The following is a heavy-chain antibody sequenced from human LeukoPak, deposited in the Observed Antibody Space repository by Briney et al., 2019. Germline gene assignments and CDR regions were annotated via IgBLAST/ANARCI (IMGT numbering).Heavy chain of an antibody. CDR1: GFTFSSYW. D-gene: IGHD5-18*01. CDR2: IKSDGSTK. CDR3: ARVVDTHFDY. J-gene: IGHJ4*02. V-gene: IGHV3-74*01. Sequence: GGSLRLSCAASGFTFSSYWMHWVRQAPGKGLVWVSRIKSDGSTKTYADSVKGRFTISRDNAKNTLYLQMNSLRAEDTAVYYCARVVDTHFDYWGQGTLVTVSS.